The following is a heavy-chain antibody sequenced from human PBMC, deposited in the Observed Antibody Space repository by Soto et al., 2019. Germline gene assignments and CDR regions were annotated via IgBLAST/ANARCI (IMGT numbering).Heavy chain of an antibody. D-gene: IGHD4-17*01. V-gene: IGHV4-31*02. Sequence: YWNRIRQNPGKGLEWIGHIYHSGRTYYNPSFKSRVGILVDTSKNQFSLNLNSVTAADTAVYYCARPGDYGGFGKHYYGTDAWGLG. CDR2: IYHSGRT. CDR3: ARPGDYGGFGKHYYGTDA. CDR1: Y. J-gene: IGHJ6*02.